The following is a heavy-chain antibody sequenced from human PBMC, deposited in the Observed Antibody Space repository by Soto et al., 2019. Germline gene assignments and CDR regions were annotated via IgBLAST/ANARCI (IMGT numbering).Heavy chain of an antibody. V-gene: IGHV4-39*01. CDR1: GGSISSSSYY. J-gene: IGHJ6*02. CDR3: ARRTAGTAYYYGMDV. Sequence: QLQLQESGPGLVKPSETLSLTCTVSGGSISSSSYYWGWIRQPPGKGLEWIGSIYYSGSTYYNPSLKSRVTISVDTSKNQFSLKLSSVTAADTAVYYCARRTAGTAYYYGMDVWGQGTTVTVSS. CDR2: IYYSGST. D-gene: IGHD1-1*01.